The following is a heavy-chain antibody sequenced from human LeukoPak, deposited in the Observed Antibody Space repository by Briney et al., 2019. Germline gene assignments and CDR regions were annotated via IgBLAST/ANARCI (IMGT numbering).Heavy chain of an antibody. J-gene: IGHJ5*02. D-gene: IGHD3-16*02. CDR1: GYTFTGYY. V-gene: IGHV1-2*02. CDR3: ARSRSVITFGGVIAPFDP. Sequence: GASVKVSCKASGYTFTGYYMHWVRQAPGQGLGWMGWINPNSGGTNYAQKFQGRVTMTRDTSVSTAYMELSRLRSDDTAVYYCARSRSVITFGGVIAPFDPWGQGTLVTVSS. CDR2: INPNSGGT.